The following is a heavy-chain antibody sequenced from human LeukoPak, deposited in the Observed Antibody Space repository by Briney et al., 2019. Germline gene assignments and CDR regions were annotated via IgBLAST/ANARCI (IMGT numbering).Heavy chain of an antibody. CDR2: IYTSGST. CDR3: ARDGLTIFGVVSDDAFDI. D-gene: IGHD3-3*01. V-gene: IGHV4-61*02. CDR1: GGSISSGSYY. Sequence: NPSETLSLTCTVSGGSISSGSYYWSWIRQPAGKGLEWIGRIYTSGSTNYNPSLKSRVTISVDTSKNQFSLKLSSVTAADTAVYYCARDGLTIFGVVSDDAFDIWGQGTMVTVSS. J-gene: IGHJ3*02.